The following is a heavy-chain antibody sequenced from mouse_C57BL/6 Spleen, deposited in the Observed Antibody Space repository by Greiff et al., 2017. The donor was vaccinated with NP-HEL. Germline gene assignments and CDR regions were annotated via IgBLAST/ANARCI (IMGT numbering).Heavy chain of an antibody. D-gene: IGHD1-1*01. V-gene: IGHV1-64*01. Sequence: VQLQQPGAELVKPGASVKLSCKASGYTFTSYWMHWVKQRPGQGLEWIGMIHPNSGSTNYNEKFKSKATLTVDKSSSTAYMQLSSLTSEDSAVYYCARKGGSSLGFAYWGQGTLVTVSA. J-gene: IGHJ3*01. CDR3: ARKGGSSLGFAY. CDR1: GYTFTSYW. CDR2: IHPNSGST.